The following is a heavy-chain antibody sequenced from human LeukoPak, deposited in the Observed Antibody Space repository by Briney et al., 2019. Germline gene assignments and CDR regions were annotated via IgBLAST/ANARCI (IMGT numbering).Heavy chain of an antibody. V-gene: IGHV3-30-3*01. CDR1: GFTFSSYA. D-gene: IGHD5-12*01. J-gene: IGHJ4*02. CDR3: ARDPIVATILYYFDY. CDR2: ISYDGSNI. Sequence: GGSLRLSCAASGFTFSSYAMHWVRQAPGKGLEWVAVISYDGSNIYYADSVKGRFTISRDNSKNTLYLQMNSLRAEDTAVYYCARDPIVATILYYFDYWGQGTLVTVSS.